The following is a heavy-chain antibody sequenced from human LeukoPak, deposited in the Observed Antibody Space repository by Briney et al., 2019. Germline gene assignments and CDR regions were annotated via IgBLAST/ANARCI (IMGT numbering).Heavy chain of an antibody. CDR3: ARGEGTAAAFDY. J-gene: IGHJ4*02. D-gene: IGHD6-13*01. V-gene: IGHV4-59*01. CDR2: IYYGGST. CDR1: GGSISTYY. Sequence: SETLSLTCTVSGGSISTYYWTWIRQPPGKGLEWIGYIYYGGSTNYNPSLKSRVTISVDTSKKQFSLNLSSVTAADTAMYFCARGEGTAAAFDYWGQGTLVTVSS.